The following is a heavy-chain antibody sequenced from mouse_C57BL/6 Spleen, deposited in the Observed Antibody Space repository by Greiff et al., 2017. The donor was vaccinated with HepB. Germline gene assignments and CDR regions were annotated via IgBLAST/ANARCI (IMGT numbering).Heavy chain of an antibody. J-gene: IGHJ2*01. D-gene: IGHD2-5*01. CDR3: TERGVNY. CDR2: IDPENGDT. V-gene: IGHV14-4*01. CDR1: GFNIKDDY. Sequence: VQLKQSGAELVRPGASVKLSCTASGFNIKDDYMHWVKQRPEQGLEWIGWIDPENGDTEYASKFQGKATITADTSSNTAYLQLSSLTSEDTAVYYCTERGVNYWGQGTTLTVSS.